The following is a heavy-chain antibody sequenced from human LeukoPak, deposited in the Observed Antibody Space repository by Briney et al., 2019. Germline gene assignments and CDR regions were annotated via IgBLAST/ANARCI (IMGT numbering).Heavy chain of an antibody. Sequence: PGGSLRLSCAASGFTFSSHAMHWVRQAPGKGLEYVSAISSNGGSTYYANSVKGRFTISRDNSKDTLYLQMGSLRAEDMAVYYCARGDDIFDYWGQGTLVTVSS. CDR1: GFTFSSHA. D-gene: IGHD3-9*01. CDR2: ISSNGGST. CDR3: ARGDDIFDY. V-gene: IGHV3-64*01. J-gene: IGHJ4*02.